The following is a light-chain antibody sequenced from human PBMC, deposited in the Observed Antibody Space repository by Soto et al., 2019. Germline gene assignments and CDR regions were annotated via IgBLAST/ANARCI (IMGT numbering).Light chain of an antibody. Sequence: QSVLTQPPSTSGTPGQTVAISCSGTSSNIGSHTVNWYQQLPGTAPKLLIYGDDQRPSGVPDRFSGSKSGTSASLAISGLQSEDEADYYCAAWDDSLNGLYVFGTGTKLTVL. V-gene: IGLV1-44*01. J-gene: IGLJ1*01. CDR3: AAWDDSLNGLYV. CDR1: SSNIGSHT. CDR2: GDD.